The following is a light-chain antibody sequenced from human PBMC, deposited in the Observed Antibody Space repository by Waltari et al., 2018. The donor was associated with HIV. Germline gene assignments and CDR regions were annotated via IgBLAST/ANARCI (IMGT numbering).Light chain of an antibody. J-gene: IGKJ5*01. CDR3: QQYNNWPIT. CDR1: QSLASN. Sequence: EIVMTQSPATLSVSPGERATVSCRASQSLASNLAWYQQKPGQAPRLLIHGASTRATGIPARFSGSGSGTEFTLTISSLQSEDFAVYYCQQYNNWPITFGQGIRLEIK. CDR2: GAS. V-gene: IGKV3-15*01.